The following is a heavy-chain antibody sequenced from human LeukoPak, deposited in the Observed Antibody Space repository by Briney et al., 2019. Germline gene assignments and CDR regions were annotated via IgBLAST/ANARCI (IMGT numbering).Heavy chain of an antibody. Sequence: GGSLRLSCAASGFTFSSYAMSWVRQAPGKGLEWVSAISGSGGSTYYADSVKGRFTISRDNSKNTLYLQMNSLRAEDTAVYYCVFFPRSGTQVGYCSGGSCYWGQGTLVTVSS. CDR3: VFFPRSGTQVGYCSGGSCY. D-gene: IGHD2-15*01. CDR1: GFTFSSYA. V-gene: IGHV3-23*01. J-gene: IGHJ4*02. CDR2: ISGSGGST.